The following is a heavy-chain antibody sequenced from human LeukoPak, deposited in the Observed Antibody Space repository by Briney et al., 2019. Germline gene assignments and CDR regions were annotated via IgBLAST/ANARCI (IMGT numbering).Heavy chain of an antibody. D-gene: IGHD3-9*01. CDR2: IYYSGST. V-gene: IGHV4-31*03. CDR1: GGSISSGGYY. J-gene: IGHJ5*02. Sequence: SQTLSLTCTVSGGSISSGGYYWSWIRQHPGKGLEWIGYIYYSGSTYYNPSLKSRVTISVDTSKNQFSLKLSSVTAADTAVYYCARAQRVPFYFDWLTNWFDPWGQGTLVTVSS. CDR3: ARAQRVPFYFDWLTNWFDP.